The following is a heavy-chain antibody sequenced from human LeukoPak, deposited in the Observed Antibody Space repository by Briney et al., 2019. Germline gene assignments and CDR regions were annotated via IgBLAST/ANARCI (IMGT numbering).Heavy chain of an antibody. CDR3: ARARGVTFDY. J-gene: IGHJ4*02. Sequence: SETLSLTCTVSGASIRSGDYYWSWIRQPPGKGLEWIGYIYYSGSTYYNPSLKSRVTISVDTSKNQFSLKLSSVTAADTAVYYCARARGVTFDYWGQGTLVTVSS. D-gene: IGHD3-3*01. CDR1: GASIRSGDYY. CDR2: IYYSGST. V-gene: IGHV4-30-4*01.